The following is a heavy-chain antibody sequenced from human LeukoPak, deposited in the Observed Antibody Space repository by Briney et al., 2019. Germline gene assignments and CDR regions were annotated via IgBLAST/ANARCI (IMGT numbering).Heavy chain of an antibody. CDR3: ARDRAAVWFDP. CDR2: ISSSSSYI. D-gene: IGHD3-10*01. Sequence: GGSLRLSCAASGFTFSSYSMNWVRQAPGKGLEWVSSISSSSSYIYYADSVKGRFTISRDNAKNPLYLQMNSLRAEDTAVYYCARDRAAVWFDPWGQGTLVTVSS. J-gene: IGHJ5*02. V-gene: IGHV3-21*01. CDR1: GFTFSSYS.